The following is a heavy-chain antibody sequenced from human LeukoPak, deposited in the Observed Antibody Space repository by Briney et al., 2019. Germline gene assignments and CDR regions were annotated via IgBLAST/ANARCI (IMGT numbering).Heavy chain of an antibody. J-gene: IGHJ6*03. CDR2: INYSGGSI. CDR3: AKAIRTSCYGCNMDV. CDR1: GFTFSSYA. V-gene: IGHV3-23*01. D-gene: IGHD2-2*01. Sequence: GGSLRLSCAASGFTFSSYAMNWVRQAPGKGLEWVSTINYSGGSIYYADSVKGRFTISRDNSKNTVYLQMNSLRADDTAVYCCAKAIRTSCYGCNMDVWGKGTTVTVSS.